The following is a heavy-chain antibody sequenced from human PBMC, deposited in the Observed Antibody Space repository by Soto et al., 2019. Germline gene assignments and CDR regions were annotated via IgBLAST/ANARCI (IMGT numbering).Heavy chain of an antibody. V-gene: IGHV3-23*04. CDR2: IGKSGSDR. J-gene: IGHJ4*02. Sequence: VKLVESGGGLVQPGGSLRISCKVSGFMFSDYAMTWVRQAPGKGLEWVSSIGKSGSDRDYADSVKGRFTISRDNSENTVYLQMDSLKVEDTALYFCMKVRDYWGQGTQVTVS. CDR1: GFMFSDYA. CDR3: MKVRDY.